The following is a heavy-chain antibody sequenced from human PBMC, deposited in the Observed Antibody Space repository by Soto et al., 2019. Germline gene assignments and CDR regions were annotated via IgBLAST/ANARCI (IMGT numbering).Heavy chain of an antibody. CDR2: IYYSGST. CDR3: ASQGVKGWYFYL. CDR1: GGSISNYY. J-gene: IGHJ2*01. D-gene: IGHD3-10*01. V-gene: IGHV4-59*08. Sequence: QVQLQESGPGLVKPSETLSLTCTVSGGSISNYYWSWIRQSPRMGLEWLGYIYYSGSTNYNPSLTSRVTITVDTSKNQLSLKLTSVTAADTAMYYCASQGVKGWYFYLWGRGTLVTVSS.